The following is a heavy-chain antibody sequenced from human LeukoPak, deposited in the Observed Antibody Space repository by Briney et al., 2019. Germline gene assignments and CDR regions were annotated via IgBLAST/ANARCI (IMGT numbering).Heavy chain of an antibody. Sequence: GGSLRLSCAASGFTFSSYSMNWVRQAPGKGLEWVSYISSSSTIYYADSVKGRFTISRDNAKNSLYLQMNSLRAEDTAVYYCARLNYYGSGSYYKDDYWGQGTLVTVSS. CDR3: ARLNYYGSGSYYKDDY. CDR1: GFTFSSYS. V-gene: IGHV3-48*01. CDR2: ISSSSTI. J-gene: IGHJ4*02. D-gene: IGHD3-10*01.